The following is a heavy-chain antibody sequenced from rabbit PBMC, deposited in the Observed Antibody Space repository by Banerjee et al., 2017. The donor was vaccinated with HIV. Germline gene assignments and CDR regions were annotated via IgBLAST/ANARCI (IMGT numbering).Heavy chain of an antibody. CDR3: ARRSSASGADYYPL. CDR1: GIDFSSSYY. CDR2: IYTAIGVT. V-gene: IGHV1S40*01. Sequence: QSLEESGGDLVKPGASLTLTCTASGIDFSSSYYMCWVRQAPGKGLELIACIYTAIGVTDYASWAKGRFTISKTSLTTVTLQMSSLTAADTATYFCARRSSASGADYYPLWGPGTLVTVS. J-gene: IGHJ4*01. D-gene: IGHD1-1*01.